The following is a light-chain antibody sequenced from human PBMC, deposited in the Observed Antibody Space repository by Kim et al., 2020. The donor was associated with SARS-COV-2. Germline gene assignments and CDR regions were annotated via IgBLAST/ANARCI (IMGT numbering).Light chain of an antibody. J-gene: IGKJ1*01. CDR2: AAS. CDR3: QKYDGAPWT. CDR1: QGISNY. Sequence: DIQMTQSPSSLSAAVGNRVTITCRASQGISNYLAWYQQKPGEVPKPLIYAASALQSGVPSRFSGSGSGTDFTLTISSLQPEDVATYYCQKYDGAPWTFGQGTKVDIK. V-gene: IGKV1-27*01.